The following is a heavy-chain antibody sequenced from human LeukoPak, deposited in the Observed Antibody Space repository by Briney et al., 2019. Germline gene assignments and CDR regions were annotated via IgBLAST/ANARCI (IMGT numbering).Heavy chain of an antibody. V-gene: IGHV3-11*04. CDR1: GFTFSDFY. J-gene: IGHJ4*02. CDR2: ISSSGSTV. Sequence: PGGSLRLSCAASGFTFSDFYMSWIRQAPGKGLEWVSYISSSGSTVYYADSVEGRFTISRDNAKNSLSLQINSLRAEDTAVYYCARDAWKDRYFDYWGQGTLVTVSS. D-gene: IGHD1-1*01. CDR3: ARDAWKDRYFDY.